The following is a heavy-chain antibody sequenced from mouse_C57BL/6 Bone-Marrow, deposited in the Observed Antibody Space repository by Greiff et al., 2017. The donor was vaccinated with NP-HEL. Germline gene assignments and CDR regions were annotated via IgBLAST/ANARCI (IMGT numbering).Heavy chain of an antibody. CDR3: ERRGLLGWFAY. J-gene: IGHJ3*01. D-gene: IGHD1-1*01. CDR1: GFTFNNYA. V-gene: IGHV10-3*01. CDR2: IRSKSSNYAT. Sequence: EVKLVESGGGLVQPKGSLKLSCAASGFTFNNYAMHWVRLAPGKGLEWVARIRSKSSNYATYYADSVKDRFTISRDDSQSMLYLKMNNLKTEYTAMYYCERRGLLGWFAYWGQGTLVTVSA.